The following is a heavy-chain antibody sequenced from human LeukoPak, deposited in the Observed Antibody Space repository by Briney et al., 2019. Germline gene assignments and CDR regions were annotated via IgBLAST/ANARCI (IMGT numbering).Heavy chain of an antibody. CDR2: ISAYNGNT. CDR3: ARIWGSGGYDSGVSY. D-gene: IGHD5-12*01. V-gene: IGHV1-18*01. Sequence: ASVKVSCKASGYTFTSYGISWVRQAPGQGLEWMGWISAYNGNTNYAQKLQGRVTMTTDTSTSTAYMELRSLRSDDTAVYYCARIWGSGGYDSGVSYWGQGTLVTVSS. CDR1: GYTFTSYG. J-gene: IGHJ4*02.